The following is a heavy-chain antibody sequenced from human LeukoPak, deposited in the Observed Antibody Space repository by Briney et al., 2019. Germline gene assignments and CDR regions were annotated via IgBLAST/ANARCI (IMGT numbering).Heavy chain of an antibody. Sequence: GGSLRLSCAASGFTFNSYSMDWVRQAPGKGLEWVATISATNSYIYYADSVKGRFTISRDNAKNSLYLQVNSLRAEDTAVYYCVRIRGDAFDIWGQGTMVTVSS. CDR3: VRIRGDAFDI. J-gene: IGHJ3*02. CDR2: ISATNSYI. V-gene: IGHV3-21*01. D-gene: IGHD3-10*01. CDR1: GFTFNSYS.